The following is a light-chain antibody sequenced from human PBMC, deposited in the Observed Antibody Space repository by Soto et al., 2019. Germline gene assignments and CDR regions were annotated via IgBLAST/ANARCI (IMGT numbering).Light chain of an antibody. CDR1: QSVSIN. J-gene: IGKJ2*01. Sequence: DIVMPQSPAPLSVSPGERATLSCRASQSVSINVAWYQQKPGQAPRLLIYGASTRATGIPARFSGSGSGTEFTLTISSLQSEDFAVYYCHQYDNRPPFTFGQGTKLEIK. CDR3: HQYDNRPPFT. CDR2: GAS. V-gene: IGKV3-15*01.